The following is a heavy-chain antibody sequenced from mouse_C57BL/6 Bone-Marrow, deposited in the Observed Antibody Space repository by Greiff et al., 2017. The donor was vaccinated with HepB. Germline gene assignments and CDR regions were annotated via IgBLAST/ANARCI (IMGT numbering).Heavy chain of an antibody. J-gene: IGHJ3*01. D-gene: IGHD1-1*01. CDR2: IYPRSGNT. Sequence: QVQLQQSGAELARPGASVKLSCKASGYTFTSYGISWVKQRTGQGLEWIGEIYPRSGNTYYNEKFKGKATLTAVKSSSTAYMELRSLTSEDSAVYFCASPLYYYGSSSWFAYWGQGTLVTVSA. CDR3: ASPLYYYGSSSWFAY. CDR1: GYTFTSYG. V-gene: IGHV1-81*01.